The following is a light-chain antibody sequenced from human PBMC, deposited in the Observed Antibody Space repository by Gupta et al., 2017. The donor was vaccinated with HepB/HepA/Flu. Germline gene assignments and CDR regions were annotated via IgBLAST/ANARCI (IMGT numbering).Light chain of an antibody. V-gene: IGLV1-51*02. CDR1: SSNIGNNY. CDR2: ENN. J-gene: IGLJ1*01. CDR3: GTWHSSREFYV. Sequence: QSVLTQPPSVSAASGQKVTISCSGSSSNIGNNYVSWYQQLPGTAPKLLIYENNKRPSGIPDRFSGSKSGTSATLGITGLQTGDEADYYCGTWHSSREFYVFGTGTKVTVL.